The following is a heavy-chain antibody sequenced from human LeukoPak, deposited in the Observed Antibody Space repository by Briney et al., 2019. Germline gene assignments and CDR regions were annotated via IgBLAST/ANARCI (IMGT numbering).Heavy chain of an antibody. CDR2: INSDGSST. V-gene: IGHV3-74*01. CDR3: ARGGAPIGDRFDY. Sequence: GGSLRLSCAASGFTFSSYWMHWVRQAPGKGLVWVSRINSDGSSTSYADSVKGRFTISRDNAKNTLYLQVNSLRAEDTAVYYCARGGAPIGDRFDYWGQGTLVTVSS. D-gene: IGHD4-17*01. J-gene: IGHJ4*02. CDR1: GFTFSSYW.